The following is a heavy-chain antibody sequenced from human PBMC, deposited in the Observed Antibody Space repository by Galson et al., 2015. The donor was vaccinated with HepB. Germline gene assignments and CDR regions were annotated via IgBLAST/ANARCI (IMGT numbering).Heavy chain of an antibody. D-gene: IGHD2-2*01. CDR3: ARAAFSSNSYWYFDL. CDR2: ISTGSSTI. V-gene: IGHV3-48*02. Sequence: SLRLSCAASGFTFSSYTMNWVRQAPGKGLEWLSYISTGSSTIYYADSVKGRFTISRDNAKNSLYLQMHSLRDEDTAVYYCARAAFSSNSYWYFDLWGRGTLVTVSS. J-gene: IGHJ2*01. CDR1: GFTFSSYT.